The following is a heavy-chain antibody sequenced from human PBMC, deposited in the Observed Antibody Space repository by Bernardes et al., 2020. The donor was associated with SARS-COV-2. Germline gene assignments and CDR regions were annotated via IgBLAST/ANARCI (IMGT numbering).Heavy chain of an antibody. V-gene: IGHV3-21*01. CDR1: GFTFSSYS. CDR2: ISSSSYI. CDR3: ARDREEEVLWFGAKYGMDV. D-gene: IGHD3-10*01. J-gene: IGHJ6*02. Sequence: GSLRLSCAASGFTFSSYSMNWVRQAPGKGLEWVSSISSSSYIYYADSVKGRFTISRDNAKNSLYLQMNSLRAEDTAVYYCARDREEEVLWFGAKYGMDVWGQGTTVTVSS.